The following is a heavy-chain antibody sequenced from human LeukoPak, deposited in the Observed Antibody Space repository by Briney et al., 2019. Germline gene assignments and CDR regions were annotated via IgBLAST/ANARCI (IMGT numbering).Heavy chain of an antibody. CDR1: GYTFTSYG. CDR3: ARDCIGCHGFDY. J-gene: IGHJ4*02. CDR2: VSAYADDT. D-gene: IGHD2-15*01. Sequence: ASVKVPCKASGYTFTSYGISWVRQAPGQGLEWMGWVSAYADDTNYVQKFQGRVTMTTDTSTSTAYMELRSLRSDDMAVYYCARDCIGCHGFDYWGQGTLVTVSS. V-gene: IGHV1-18*03.